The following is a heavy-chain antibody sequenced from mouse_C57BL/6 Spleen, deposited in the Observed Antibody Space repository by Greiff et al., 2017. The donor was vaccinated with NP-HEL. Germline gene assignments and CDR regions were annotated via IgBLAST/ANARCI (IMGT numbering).Heavy chain of an antibody. Sequence: QVQLKQPGAELVRPGSSVKLSCKASGYTFTSYWMHWVKQRPIQGLEWIGNIDPSDSETHYNQKFKDKATLTVDKSSSTAYMQLSSLTSEDSAVYYCTSDSSYGARDYWGQGTSVTVSS. D-gene: IGHD1-1*01. V-gene: IGHV1-52*01. J-gene: IGHJ4*01. CDR1: GYTFTSYW. CDR2: IDPSDSET. CDR3: TSDSSYGARDY.